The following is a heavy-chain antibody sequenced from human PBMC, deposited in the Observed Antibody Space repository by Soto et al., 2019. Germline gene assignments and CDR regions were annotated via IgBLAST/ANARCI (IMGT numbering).Heavy chain of an antibody. J-gene: IGHJ3*02. Sequence: ASVKVSCKASGYTFTSYGISWVLQAPGQGLEWMGWISAYNGNTNYAQKLQGRVTMTTDTSTSTAYMELRSLRSDDTAVYYCAREVRVVGYSYGPYDAFDIWGQGTMVTVSS. CDR3: AREVRVVGYSYGPYDAFDI. CDR2: ISAYNGNT. V-gene: IGHV1-18*04. CDR1: GYTFTSYG. D-gene: IGHD5-18*01.